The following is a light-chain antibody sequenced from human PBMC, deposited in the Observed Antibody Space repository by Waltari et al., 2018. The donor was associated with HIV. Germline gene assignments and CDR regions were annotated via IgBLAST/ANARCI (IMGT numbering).Light chain of an antibody. J-gene: IGKJ2*01. CDR2: AAS. CDR1: QGIGND. CDR3: LQDYIFPYT. V-gene: IGKV1-6*01. Sequence: AIQMSQSPPSLSASVGDRVTITCQASQGIGNDLSWYQQRPGKAPTLLIYAASILQTGVSSRFSGSGSVTDFSLTISSLQPEDSATYYCLQDYIFPYTFGPGTKLDIK.